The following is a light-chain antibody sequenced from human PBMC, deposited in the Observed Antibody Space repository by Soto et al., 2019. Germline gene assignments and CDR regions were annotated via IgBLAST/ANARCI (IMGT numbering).Light chain of an antibody. CDR3: QDSNSYSDA. J-gene: IGKJ1*01. Sequence: DIQMTQPPSTLSGSVGDRVTITCRASQTMSSWLAWYKQRPGKATKLLIYVEARLKIGVDSRFSGSEPGTEFILAISSLLHDDVAIYYLQDSNSYSDAFGQVTQV. CDR2: VEA. CDR1: QTMSSW. V-gene: IGKV1-5*03.